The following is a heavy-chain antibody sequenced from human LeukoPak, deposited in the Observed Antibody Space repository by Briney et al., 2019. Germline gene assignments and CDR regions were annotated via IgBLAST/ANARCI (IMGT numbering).Heavy chain of an antibody. D-gene: IGHD2-15*01. V-gene: IGHV1-18*01. Sequence: ASVKVSCKASGYTFANYGISWVRQAPGQGLEWIAWISAYNGNTNYALKLRGRVTMTTDTSTSTAYLELRSLRSDDTALYYCARDDKRHCSGGSCPAYFDYWGQGTLVTVSS. CDR3: ARDDKRHCSGGSCPAYFDY. CDR2: ISAYNGNT. J-gene: IGHJ4*02. CDR1: GYTFANYG.